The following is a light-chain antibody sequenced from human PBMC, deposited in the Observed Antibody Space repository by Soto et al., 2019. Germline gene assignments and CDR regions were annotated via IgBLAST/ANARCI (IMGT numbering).Light chain of an antibody. CDR3: AAWDGSRNLLV. V-gene: IGLV1-44*01. Sequence: QSVLTQPPSASGTPGQRVTISCSGSSSNIGSNTVNWYQQLPGTAPKLLIYSNNQRPSGVPDRFSGSKSGNSASLAISGLQSEDEADYYCAAWDGSRNLLVFGGGTKLTVL. J-gene: IGLJ3*02. CDR1: SSNIGSNT. CDR2: SNN.